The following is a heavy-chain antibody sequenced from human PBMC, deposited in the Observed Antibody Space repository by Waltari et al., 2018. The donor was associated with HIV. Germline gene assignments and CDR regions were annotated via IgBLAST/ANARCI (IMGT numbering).Heavy chain of an antibody. CDR3: ARVNYDSSGSNWFDP. J-gene: IGHJ5*02. V-gene: IGHV1-18*01. CDR1: GYTFTSYG. CDR2: ISSYNGNT. D-gene: IGHD3-22*01. Sequence: QVQLVQSGAEVKKPGASVKVSCKASGYTFTSYGISWVRQAPGQGREWMGWISSYNGNTNYSQKLQGIVTMTTDTSTSTASMWLRCLRSDDTAMYYCARVNYDSSGSNWFDPWVQVTLVTVSS.